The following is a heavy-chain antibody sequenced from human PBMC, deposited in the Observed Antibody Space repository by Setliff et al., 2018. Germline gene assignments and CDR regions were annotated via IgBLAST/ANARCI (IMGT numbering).Heavy chain of an antibody. Sequence: SETLSLTCIVSGGSISGYYWAWVRQPPGKELEWIGRIYITGSTDYNPSLKSRVTISEDTSKNQFSLELSSVTAADTAVYFCARGFSYGVTTYGLEIWGRGTMVTVSS. CDR2: IYITGST. CDR3: ARGFSYGVTTYGLEI. V-gene: IGHV4-59*13. D-gene: IGHD3-10*01. J-gene: IGHJ3*02. CDR1: GGSISGYY.